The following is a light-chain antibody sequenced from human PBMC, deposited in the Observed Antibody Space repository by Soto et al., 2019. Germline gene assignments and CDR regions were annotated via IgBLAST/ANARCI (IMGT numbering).Light chain of an antibody. CDR2: EGS. CDR3: CSYAGSSIYVV. V-gene: IGLV2-23*01. J-gene: IGLJ2*01. CDR1: SSDVGSYNF. Sequence: QSVLTQPASVSGFPGQSITISCSGTSSDVGSYNFVSWYQQHPGKAPKLMIYEGSKRPSGVSNRFSGSNSGNTASLTISGLQAEYEADYYGCSYAGSSIYVVFGGGTKLTLL.